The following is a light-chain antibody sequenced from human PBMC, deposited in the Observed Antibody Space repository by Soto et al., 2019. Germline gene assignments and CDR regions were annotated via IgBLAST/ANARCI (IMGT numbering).Light chain of an antibody. CDR1: QSVSNNY. CDR3: QQRSNWTLT. CDR2: GAS. J-gene: IGKJ4*01. Sequence: EIVLTQSPGTLSLTQGERATLSCRASQSVSNNYLAWYQQKPGQAPRLLIYGASNRATGIPDRFSGSGSGTDFTLTISSLEPEDFAVYYCQQRSNWTLTFGGGTKVDI. V-gene: IGKV3D-20*02.